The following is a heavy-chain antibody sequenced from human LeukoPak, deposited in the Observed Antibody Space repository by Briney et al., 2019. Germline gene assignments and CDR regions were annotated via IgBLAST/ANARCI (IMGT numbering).Heavy chain of an antibody. J-gene: IGHJ6*02. CDR2: IYYSGST. Sequence: SETLSLTCTVSGGSISSYYWSWIRQPPGKGLEWIGYIYYSGSTNYNPSPKSRVTISVDTSKNQFSLKLSSVTAADTAVYYCARVRTYYDFWSGYSFGYYGMDVWGQGTTVTVSS. CDR1: GGSISSYY. CDR3: ARVRTYYDFWSGYSFGYYGMDV. D-gene: IGHD3-3*01. V-gene: IGHV4-59*08.